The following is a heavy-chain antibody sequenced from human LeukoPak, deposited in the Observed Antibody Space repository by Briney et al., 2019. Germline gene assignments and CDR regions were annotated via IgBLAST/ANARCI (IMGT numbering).Heavy chain of an antibody. J-gene: IGHJ4*02. CDR3: ARALTPTYYFDY. CDR2: ISAYNGNT. D-gene: IGHD2-15*01. V-gene: IGHV1-18*01. Sequence: ASVKVSCKASGYTFTSYGISWVRQAPRQGLEWMGWISAYNGNTNYAQKLQGRVTMTTDTSTSTAYMELRSLRSDDTAVYYCARALTPTYYFDYWGQGTLVTVSS. CDR1: GYTFTSYG.